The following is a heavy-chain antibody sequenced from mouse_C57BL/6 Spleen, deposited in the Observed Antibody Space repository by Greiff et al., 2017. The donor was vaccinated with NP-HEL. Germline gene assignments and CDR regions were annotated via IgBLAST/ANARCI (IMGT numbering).Heavy chain of an antibody. Sequence: QVQLQQPGAELVKPGASVKLSCKASGYTFTSYWMQWVKQRPGQGLEWIGEIDPSDSYTNYNQKFKGKATLTVDTSSSTAYMQLSSLTSEDSAVYYCARSPSRAGTDYAMDYWGQGTSVTVSS. CDR2: IDPSDSYT. CDR1: GYTFTSYW. V-gene: IGHV1-50*01. CDR3: ARSPSRAGTDYAMDY. D-gene: IGHD3-3*01. J-gene: IGHJ4*01.